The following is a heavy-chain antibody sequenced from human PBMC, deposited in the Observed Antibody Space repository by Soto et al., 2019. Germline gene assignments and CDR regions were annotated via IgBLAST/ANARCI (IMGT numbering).Heavy chain of an antibody. Sequence: QVQLQESGPGLVKPSQTLSLTCTVSGGSISNADYYWSWVRQPPGKGLEWIGYIYYSGSSFFNPSLKSRVNISKDTSNNQFSLRLTSVTAADTAVYYCARAIVVTVGGMDVLGRGTTSTVSS. V-gene: IGHV4-30-4*01. CDR1: GGSISNADYY. D-gene: IGHD5-12*01. J-gene: IGHJ6*02. CDR3: ARAIVVTVGGMDV. CDR2: IYYSGSS.